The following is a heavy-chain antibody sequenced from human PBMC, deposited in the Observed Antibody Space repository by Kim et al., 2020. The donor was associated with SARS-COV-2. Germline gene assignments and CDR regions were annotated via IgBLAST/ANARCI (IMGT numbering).Heavy chain of an antibody. CDR3: ARGPGDFWSGYPPLNYYYGMDV. CDR2: IWYDGSNK. Sequence: GGSLRLSCAASGFTFSSYGMHWVRQAPGKGLEWVAVIWYDGSNKYYADSVKGRFTISRDNSKNTLYLQMNSLRAEDTAVYYCARGPGDFWSGYPPLNYYYGMDVWGQGTTVTVSS. J-gene: IGHJ6*02. CDR1: GFTFSSYG. V-gene: IGHV3-33*01. D-gene: IGHD3-3*01.